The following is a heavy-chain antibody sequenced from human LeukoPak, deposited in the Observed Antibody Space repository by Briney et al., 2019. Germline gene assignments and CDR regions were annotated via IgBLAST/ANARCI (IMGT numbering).Heavy chain of an antibody. CDR3: ARAVYYSNYLGY. J-gene: IGHJ4*01. V-gene: IGHV3-21*01. D-gene: IGHD3-10*01. CDR1: GFTFSSYS. Sequence: GGSLRLSCAASGFTFSSYSMNWVRQAPGKGLEWVSSISSSSSYIYYADSVKGRFTISRDDAKNTLYLQMNSLRAEDTAMYYCARAVYYSNYLGYWGQGTLVTVSS. CDR2: ISSSSSYI.